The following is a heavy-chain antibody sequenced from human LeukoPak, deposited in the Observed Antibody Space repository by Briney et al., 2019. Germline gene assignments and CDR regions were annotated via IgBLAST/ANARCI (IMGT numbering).Heavy chain of an antibody. CDR3: ARSGRGGAFDI. J-gene: IGHJ3*02. Sequence: GGSLRLSCAGSGFTLSSNWMHWVRQAPGKGLVWVSRIYSDGSRTNYADSVKGRFTISGDNAKNTLYLQVNSLRVEDTAVYYCARSGRGGAFDIWGQGTMVTVSS. CDR2: IYSDGSRT. V-gene: IGHV3-74*01. D-gene: IGHD1-26*01. CDR1: GFTLSSNW.